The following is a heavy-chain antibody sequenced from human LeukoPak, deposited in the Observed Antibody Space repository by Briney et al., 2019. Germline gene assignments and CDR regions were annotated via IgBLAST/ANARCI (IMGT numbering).Heavy chain of an antibody. CDR3: AKASCSSTSRILGDWFDP. V-gene: IGHV3-30*18. J-gene: IGHJ5*02. Sequence: PGRSLRLSCAASGFTFSSYGMHWVRQAPGKGLEWVAVISYDGSNKYYADSVKGRFTISRDNSKNTLYLQMNSLRAEDTAVYYCAKASCSSTSRILGDWFDPWGQGTLVTVSS. CDR2: ISYDGSNK. D-gene: IGHD2-2*01. CDR1: GFTFSSYG.